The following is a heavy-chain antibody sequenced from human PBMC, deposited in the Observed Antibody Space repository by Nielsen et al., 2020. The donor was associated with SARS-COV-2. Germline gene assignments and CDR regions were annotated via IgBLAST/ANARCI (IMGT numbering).Heavy chain of an antibody. CDR3: AKDGVVRGDALDL. Sequence: GESPKISCAASGFTFNIYAMAWVRRAPGRGLQWVTGVSSSGGSTYYTDSVKGRFTISRDNSKNTLYLEMHSLRVEDTAVYYCAKDGVVRGDALDLWGQGTMVTVSS. CDR1: GFTFNIYA. V-gene: IGHV3-23*01. CDR2: VSSSGGST. J-gene: IGHJ3*01. D-gene: IGHD3-10*01.